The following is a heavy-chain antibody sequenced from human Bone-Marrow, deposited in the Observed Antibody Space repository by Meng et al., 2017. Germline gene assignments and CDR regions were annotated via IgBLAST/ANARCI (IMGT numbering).Heavy chain of an antibody. D-gene: IGHD3-22*01. Sequence: GESLKISCAASGFTFSNAWMSWVRQAPGKGLEWVGRIKSKTDGGTTDYAAPVKGRFTISRDNAKNSLYLQMNSLRAEDTAVYYCARAYYYDSSGYYSLYYYYYYGMDVWGQGTTVTVSS. CDR2: IKSKTDGGTT. J-gene: IGHJ6*02. CDR3: ARAYYYDSSGYYSLYYYYYYGMDV. CDR1: GFTFSNAW. V-gene: IGHV3-15*01.